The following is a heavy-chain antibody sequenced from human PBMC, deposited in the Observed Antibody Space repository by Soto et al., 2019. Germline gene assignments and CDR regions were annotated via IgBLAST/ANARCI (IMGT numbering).Heavy chain of an antibody. CDR2: IIPIFGTA. D-gene: IGHD5-18*01. CDR3: ARDPGGGYSYGYRLPSGY. CDR1: GGTFSSYA. Sequence: ASVKVSCKASGGTFSSYAISWVRQAPGQGLEWMGGIIPIFGTANYAQKFQGRVTITADESTSTAYMELSSLRSEDTAVYYCARDPGGGYSYGYRLPSGYWGQGTLVTVSS. V-gene: IGHV1-69*13. J-gene: IGHJ4*02.